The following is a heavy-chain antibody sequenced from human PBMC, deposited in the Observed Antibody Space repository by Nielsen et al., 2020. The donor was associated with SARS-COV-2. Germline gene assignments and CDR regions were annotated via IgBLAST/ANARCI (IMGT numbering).Heavy chain of an antibody. CDR1: GHSITFIGSY. Sequence: SETLSLTCTVSGHSITFIGSYWTWIRHHPLKGLEWLGHRSHDGNTYSNPSLQSRLIISVDTSKNQFSLSLNSVTDADTAIYYCARGAAFFDPWGQGIRVTVSS. D-gene: IGHD2-15*01. J-gene: IGHJ5*02. CDR2: RSHDGNT. CDR3: ARGAAFFDP. V-gene: IGHV4-31*03.